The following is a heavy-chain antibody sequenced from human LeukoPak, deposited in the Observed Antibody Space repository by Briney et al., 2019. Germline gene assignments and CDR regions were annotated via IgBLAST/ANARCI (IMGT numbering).Heavy chain of an antibody. D-gene: IGHD5-24*01. V-gene: IGHV3-53*01. J-gene: IGHJ4*02. CDR2: IYGGGNI. CDR1: GCTFSSLL. CDR3: ARGAGYNYPYYFDY. Sequence: GGSLSLCWAVSGCTFSSLLMHLVSLAPGNWLERFSVIYGGGNIYYADSVKGRFTISRDNSKNTLYLQMNSLRAEDTAVYYCARGAGYNYPYYFDYWGQGTLVTVSS.